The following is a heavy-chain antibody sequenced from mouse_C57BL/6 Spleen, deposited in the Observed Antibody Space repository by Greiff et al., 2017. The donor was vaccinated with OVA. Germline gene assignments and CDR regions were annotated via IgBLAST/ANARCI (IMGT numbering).Heavy chain of an antibody. CDR2: IGPSDSET. V-gene: IGHV1-52*01. CDR3: ARLGGSSPAWFAY. CDR1: GYTFTGYW. Sequence: QVQLQQPGAELVRPGSSVKLSCKASGYTFTGYWMHWVKQRPIQGLEWIGNIGPSDSETHYNQKFKGKATLTVDKSSSTAYMQLSSLTSEDSAVYDCARLGGSSPAWFAYWGQGTLVTVSA. J-gene: IGHJ3*01. D-gene: IGHD1-1*01.